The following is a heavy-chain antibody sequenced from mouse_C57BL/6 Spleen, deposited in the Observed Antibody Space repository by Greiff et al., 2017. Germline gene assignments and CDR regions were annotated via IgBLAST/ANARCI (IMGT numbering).Heavy chain of an antibody. CDR3: ARHSYGIAMDY. D-gene: IGHD1-1*01. J-gene: IGHJ4*01. CDR2: ISNGGGSI. Sequence: EVMLVESGGGLVQPGGSLKLSCAASGFTFSDYYMYWVRQTPEKRLEWVAYISNGGGSIYYPDTVKGRFTISRDNAKNTLYLQMTRLKSEDTDMDLCARHSYGIAMDYWGQGTSVTVSS. V-gene: IGHV5-12*01. CDR1: GFTFSDYY.